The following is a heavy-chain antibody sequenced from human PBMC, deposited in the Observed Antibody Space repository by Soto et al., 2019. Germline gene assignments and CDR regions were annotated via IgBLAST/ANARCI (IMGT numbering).Heavy chain of an antibody. D-gene: IGHD1-1*01. CDR2: IKEDGSEM. V-gene: IGHV3-7*03. CDR3: LSFWTDS. CDR1: GFTFINYW. Sequence: WGSLRLSCAASGFTFINYWMNCVRQAPGKWLEWVANIKEDGSEMNYVDSVKGRFTISRDNAKNPVYLQMNYLRAEDTAVYYCLSFWTDSWGQGTLVTVSS. J-gene: IGHJ4*02.